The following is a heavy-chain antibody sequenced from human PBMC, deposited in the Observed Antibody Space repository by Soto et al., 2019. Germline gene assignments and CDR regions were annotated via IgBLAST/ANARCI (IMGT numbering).Heavy chain of an antibody. J-gene: IGHJ3*01. CDR3: GRGGGNHAFDG. D-gene: IGHD3-10*01. CDR1: GFTFSSYW. CDR2: INNDGSGA. V-gene: IGHV3-74*01. Sequence: PGGSLRLSCAASGFTFSSYWMYWVRQAPGKGLVYVSRINNDGSGATYAESVKGRLTISRDNAKNTVYLQMNSLRAEDTAVYYWGRGGGNHAFDGWGQGTMVTVSS.